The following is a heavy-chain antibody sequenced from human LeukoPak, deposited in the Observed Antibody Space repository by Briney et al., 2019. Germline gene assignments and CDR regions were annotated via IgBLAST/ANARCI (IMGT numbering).Heavy chain of an antibody. CDR1: GFSSSTYA. V-gene: IGHV3-23*01. Sequence: GGSLRLSCVASGFSSSTYAMAWVRQAPGKGLEWVSGMVGSGTRYYADSVKGRFTISRDNSKNTAFLQMDSLRVEDTAIYYCAKDMHYGDGRWEFDPWGQGTLVTVSS. D-gene: IGHD4/OR15-4a*01. J-gene: IGHJ5*02. CDR2: MVGSGTR. CDR3: AKDMHYGDGRWEFDP.